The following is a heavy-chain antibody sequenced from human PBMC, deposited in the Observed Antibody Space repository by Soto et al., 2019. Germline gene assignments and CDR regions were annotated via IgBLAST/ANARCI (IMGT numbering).Heavy chain of an antibody. Sequence: QVQLQESGPGLVKPSETLSLTCTVSGGSLSRYFWSWIRQPPGKGLEWIGYIYYSGSTNYNPSLKGRVTISVYSSKNQFSLNLRSATAADTAVYYCAREAVKDDFWSGYYSPYYYCFLDVWGKGTTVTVSS. D-gene: IGHD3-3*01. J-gene: IGHJ6*03. V-gene: IGHV4-59*01. CDR3: AREAVKDDFWSGYYSPYYYCFLDV. CDR1: GGSLSRYF. CDR2: IYYSGST.